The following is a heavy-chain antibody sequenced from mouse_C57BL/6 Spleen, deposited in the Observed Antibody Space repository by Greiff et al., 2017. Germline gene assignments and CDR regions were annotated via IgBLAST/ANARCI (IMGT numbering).Heavy chain of an antibody. CDR3: ARKDYGYAMDY. V-gene: IGHV1-69*01. CDR1: GYTFTSYW. CDR2: IDPSDSYT. Sequence: QVQLKQPGAELVMPGASVKLSCKASGYTFTSYWMHWVKQRPGQGLEWIGEIDPSDSYTNYNQKFKGKSTLTVDKSSSTAYMQLSSLTSEDSAVYYCARKDYGYAMDYWGQGTAATVSS. J-gene: IGHJ4*01. D-gene: IGHD1-1*02.